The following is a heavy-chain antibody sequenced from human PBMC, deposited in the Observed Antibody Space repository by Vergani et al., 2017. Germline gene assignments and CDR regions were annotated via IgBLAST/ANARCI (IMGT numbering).Heavy chain of an antibody. CDR3: ARDQGSYYGSGSYYHFDY. Sequence: QMQLVQSGPEVKKPGTSVKVSCKASGFTFTSSAMQWVRQARGQRLEWIGWIVVGSGNTNYAQKFQERVTITTDTSTSTAYMELRSLRSDDTAVYYCARDQGSYYGSGSYYHFDYWGQGTLVTVSS. V-gene: IGHV1-58*02. CDR1: GFTFTSSA. CDR2: IVVGSGNT. D-gene: IGHD3-10*01. J-gene: IGHJ4*02.